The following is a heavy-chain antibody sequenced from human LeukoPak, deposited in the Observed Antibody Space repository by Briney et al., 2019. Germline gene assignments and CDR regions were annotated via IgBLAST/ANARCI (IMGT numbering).Heavy chain of an antibody. J-gene: IGHJ3*02. CDR2: MNPNSGNT. V-gene: IGHV1-8*03. CDR3: ARYCSSTSCPLDAFDI. D-gene: IGHD2-2*01. CDR1: GYTFTSYD. Sequence: ASVKVSCKASGYTFTSYDINWVRQATGQGLEWMGWMNPNSGNTGYAQKFQGRVTITRNTSISTAYMELSSLRSEDTAVYYCARYCSSTSCPLDAFDIWGQGTMVTVSS.